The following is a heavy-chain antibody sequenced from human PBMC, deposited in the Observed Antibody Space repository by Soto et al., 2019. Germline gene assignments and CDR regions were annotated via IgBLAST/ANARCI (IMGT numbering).Heavy chain of an antibody. J-gene: IGHJ4*02. CDR1: GLTFRSYA. V-gene: IGHV3-33*06. CDR2: IWFDGSNK. CDR3: AKEGQLAY. D-gene: IGHD6-6*01. Sequence: LRLCCAGSGLTFRSYAMDWVRQAPGKGLEWVALIWFDGSNKYYADSVKGRFTVSRDNSKNTLYPQMNTLRAEDTAVYYCAKEGQLAYWGQGTLVTVSS.